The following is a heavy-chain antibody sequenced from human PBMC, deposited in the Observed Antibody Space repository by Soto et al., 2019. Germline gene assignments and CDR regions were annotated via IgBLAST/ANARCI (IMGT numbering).Heavy chain of an antibody. J-gene: IGHJ6*02. V-gene: IGHV1-69*12. D-gene: IGHD4-17*01. CDR1: GGSLSNYG. CDR3: ARGDATKIVVTTYYGMDV. Sequence: QVQLVQSGAEVKKPGSSVKVSCKASGGSLSNYGISWLRQAPGQGREWMGGIIPVFGTANYAQKFQGRVTITADESTSIVYMDVTSLRSEDTAVYYCARGDATKIVVTTYYGMDVWGQGTTVTVSS. CDR2: IIPVFGTA.